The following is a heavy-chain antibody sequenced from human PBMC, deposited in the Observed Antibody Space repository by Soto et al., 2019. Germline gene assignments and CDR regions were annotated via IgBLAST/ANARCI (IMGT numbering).Heavy chain of an antibody. Sequence: QVQLVESGGGLVKPGGSLRLSCAASGFTFSDYYMSWIRQAPGKELEWVSYISNSGRTLYYADSMKGRFTISRDNAKNSLYLQINSLRSEDTAVYYCARDLVAVSGGVYSRSSGGYFFDFWGQGTLATVSS. CDR3: ARDLVAVSGGVYSRSSGGYFFDF. V-gene: IGHV3-11*01. D-gene: IGHD6-6*01. CDR1: GFTFSDYY. CDR2: ISNSGRTL. J-gene: IGHJ4*02.